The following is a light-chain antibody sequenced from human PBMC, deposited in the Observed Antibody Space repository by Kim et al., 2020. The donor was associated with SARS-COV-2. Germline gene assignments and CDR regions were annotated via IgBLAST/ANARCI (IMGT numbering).Light chain of an antibody. Sequence: SPGERATLSCRASQSVSSNFAWYQQRHGQAPRLLIYGASTRATGIPARFSGSGSGTEFTLTISSLQSEDFAVYYCQQYNNWPLWTFGQGTKVEIK. V-gene: IGKV3-15*01. CDR2: GAS. CDR1: QSVSSN. J-gene: IGKJ1*01. CDR3: QQYNNWPLWT.